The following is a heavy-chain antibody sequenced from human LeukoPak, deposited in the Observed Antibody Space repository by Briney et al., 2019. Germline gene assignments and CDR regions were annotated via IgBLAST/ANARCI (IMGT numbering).Heavy chain of an antibody. CDR3: ARWRPIDAFDI. D-gene: IGHD3-3*01. V-gene: IGHV3-53*04. J-gene: IGHJ3*02. CDR2: LSSTGNT. Sequence: GGSLRLSCAASGFTVSSNYMNWVRQAPGKGLEWVSLLSSTGNTSYADSVKGRFTISRHNSKNTQYLQVNSLRPEDTAMYYCARWRPIDAFDIWGQGTMVIVSS. CDR1: GFTVSSNY.